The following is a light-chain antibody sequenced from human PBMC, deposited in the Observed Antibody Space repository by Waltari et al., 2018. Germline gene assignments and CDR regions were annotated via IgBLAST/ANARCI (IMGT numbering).Light chain of an antibody. Sequence: QSALTQPASVSGSPGPSITISCTGTSRDVGDYDWVSWYQQHPGKAPKVVIFDVSYRPSGVSNRFSGSKSGNTASLTISGLQAEDEADYYCTSYTSRHSLVFGTGTKVTVL. J-gene: IGLJ1*01. V-gene: IGLV2-14*03. CDR1: SRDVGDYDW. CDR2: DVS. CDR3: TSYTSRHSLV.